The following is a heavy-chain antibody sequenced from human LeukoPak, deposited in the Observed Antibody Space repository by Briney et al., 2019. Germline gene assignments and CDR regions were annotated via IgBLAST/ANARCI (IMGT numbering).Heavy chain of an antibody. V-gene: IGHV1-69*13. CDR2: IIPIFGTA. D-gene: IGHD6-19*01. Sequence: SVKVSCKASGGTFSSYAISWVRQAPGQGLEWMGGIIPIFGTANYAQKFRGRVTITADESTSTAYMELSSLRSEDTAVYYCARDSGYSSGWSHWGQGTLVTVSS. CDR1: GGTFSSYA. CDR3: ARDSGYSSGWSH. J-gene: IGHJ4*02.